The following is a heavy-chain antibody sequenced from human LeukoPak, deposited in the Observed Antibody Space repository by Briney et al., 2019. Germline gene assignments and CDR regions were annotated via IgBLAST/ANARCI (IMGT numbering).Heavy chain of an antibody. CDR3: ASPRALYCSSTSCQTANGAFDI. D-gene: IGHD2-2*01. CDR1: GGTFSSYT. J-gene: IGHJ3*02. V-gene: IGHV1-69*02. CDR2: IIPILGIA. Sequence: SVKVSCKASGGTFSSYTISWVRQAPGQGLEWMGRIIPILGIANYAQKFQGRVTITADKSTSTAYMELSSLRSEDTAVYYCASPRALYCSSTSCQTANGAFDIWGQGTMATVSS.